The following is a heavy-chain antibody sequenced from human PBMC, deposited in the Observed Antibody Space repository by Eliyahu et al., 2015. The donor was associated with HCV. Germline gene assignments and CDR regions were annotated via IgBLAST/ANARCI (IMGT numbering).Heavy chain of an antibody. V-gene: IGHV5-10-1*03. Sequence: EVQLVQSGAEVKKPGESLRISCKGSGYSFTSYWITWVRQMPGKGLEWMGKIDPSDSHTKYSPSFQGHVTFSADKSISTAYLQWGSLEASDTAMYYCARTPPIEAAGIYYFGMDLWGQGTTVTVSS. J-gene: IGHJ6*02. D-gene: IGHD6-13*01. CDR1: GYSFTSYW. CDR2: IDPSDSHT. CDR3: ARTPPIEAAGIYYFGMDL.